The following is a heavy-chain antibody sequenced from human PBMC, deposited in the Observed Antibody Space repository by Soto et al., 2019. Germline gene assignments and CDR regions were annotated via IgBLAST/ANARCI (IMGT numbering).Heavy chain of an antibody. D-gene: IGHD6-19*01. CDR1: GFTFKNYG. Sequence: QVQLVESGGGVVQPGGSLRLSCIASGFTFKNYGMHWVRQAPGKGLEWVAVISKDGTKRYFGDSVEGRFTIFRDNSRNTLYLQMNSLRTEDTALYYCANDPNFSSSMDYLGQGTLVTVSS. CDR3: ANDPNFSSSMDY. CDR2: ISKDGTKR. V-gene: IGHV3-30*18. J-gene: IGHJ4*02.